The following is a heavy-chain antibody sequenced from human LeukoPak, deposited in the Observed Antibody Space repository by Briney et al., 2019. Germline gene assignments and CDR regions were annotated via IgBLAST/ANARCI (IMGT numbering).Heavy chain of an antibody. Sequence: GGSLRLSCAASGFTFSSYAMSWVRQAPGKGLEWVSAISGSGGSTYYADSVKGRFTISRDNSKNTLYLQMNSLGAEDTAVYYRAKDWDVAASPFDYWGQGTLVTVSS. D-gene: IGHD2-15*01. CDR3: AKDWDVAASPFDY. CDR1: GFTFSSYA. CDR2: ISGSGGST. J-gene: IGHJ4*02. V-gene: IGHV3-23*01.